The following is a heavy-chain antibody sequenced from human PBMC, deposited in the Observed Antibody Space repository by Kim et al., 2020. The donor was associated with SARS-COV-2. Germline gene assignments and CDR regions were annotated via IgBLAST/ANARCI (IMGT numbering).Heavy chain of an antibody. D-gene: IGHD6-13*01. V-gene: IGHV5-51*01. Sequence: GESLKIPCKGSGYSFTSYWIGWVRQMPGKGLEWMGIIYPGDSDTRYSPSFQGQVTISADKSISTAYLQWSSLKASDTAMYYCARHEGPYSSSWGGLIDYWGQGTLVTVSS. CDR1: GYSFTSYW. CDR3: ARHEGPYSSSWGGLIDY. CDR2: IYPGDSDT. J-gene: IGHJ4*02.